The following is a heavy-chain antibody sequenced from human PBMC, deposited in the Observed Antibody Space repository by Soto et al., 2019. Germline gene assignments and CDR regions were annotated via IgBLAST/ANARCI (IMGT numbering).Heavy chain of an antibody. J-gene: IGHJ3*02. CDR1: GGTFSSYT. Sequence: HVQLVQSGAEVKKPGSSVKVSCKASGGTFSSYTISWVRQAPGQGLKWMGRIIPILGIANYAQKFQGRVTITADKSTSTAYMELSSLRSEDTAVYYCARGDGYRDAFDIWGQGTMVTVSS. CDR3: ARGDGYRDAFDI. D-gene: IGHD5-12*01. V-gene: IGHV1-69*02. CDR2: IIPILGIA.